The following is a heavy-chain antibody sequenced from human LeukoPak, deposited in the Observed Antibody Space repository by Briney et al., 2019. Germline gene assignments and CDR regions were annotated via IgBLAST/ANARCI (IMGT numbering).Heavy chain of an antibody. V-gene: IGHV4-34*01. CDR2: IHHSGST. CDR1: GGSFSGYY. Sequence: SETLSLTCAVYGGSFSGYYWSWIRQPPGKGLEWIGEIHHSGSTNYNPSLKSRVTISVDTSKNQFSLKLSSVTAADTAVYYCARDPRRTYGMDVWGQGTTVTVSS. D-gene: IGHD1-14*01. CDR3: ARDPRRTYGMDV. J-gene: IGHJ6*02.